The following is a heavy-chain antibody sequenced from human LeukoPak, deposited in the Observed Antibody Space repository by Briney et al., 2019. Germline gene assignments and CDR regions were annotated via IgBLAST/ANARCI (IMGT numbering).Heavy chain of an antibody. CDR2: IIPIFGTA. Sequence: SVKVSCKASGGTFSSYAISWVRQAPGQGLEWMGGIIPIFGTANYAQKFQGRVTITADRSTSTAYMELSSLRSEDTAVYYCARDNSVEDTAWWFDPWGQGTLVTVSS. CDR3: ARDNSVEDTAWWFDP. J-gene: IGHJ5*02. D-gene: IGHD4-23*01. CDR1: GGTFSSYA. V-gene: IGHV1-69*06.